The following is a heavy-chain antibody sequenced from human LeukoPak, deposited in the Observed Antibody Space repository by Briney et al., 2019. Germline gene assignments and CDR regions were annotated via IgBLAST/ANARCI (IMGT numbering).Heavy chain of an antibody. D-gene: IGHD5-18*01. CDR1: GFTFDDYA. Sequence: GGSLRLSCTASGFTFDDYAMYWVRQALGKGLEWVSGISWNSGSIAYADSVKGRFTISRDNSKNTLYLQMNSLRAEDTAVYYCATLSRYSYGYEGYFDYWGQGTLVTVSS. CDR3: ATLSRYSYGYEGYFDY. J-gene: IGHJ4*02. V-gene: IGHV3-9*01. CDR2: ISWNSGSI.